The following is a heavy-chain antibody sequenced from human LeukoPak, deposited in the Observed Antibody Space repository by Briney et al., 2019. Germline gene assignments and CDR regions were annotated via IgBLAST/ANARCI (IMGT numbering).Heavy chain of an antibody. D-gene: IGHD5-12*01. CDR2: IIPIFGTA. J-gene: IGHJ4*02. CDR1: GGTFSSYA. V-gene: IGHV1-69*01. Sequence: SVKVSCKASGGTFSSYAISWVRQAPGQGLEWMGGIIPIFGTANYAQKFQGRVTITADESTSTAYMELSSLRSEDTAVYYCARDDSGYNASYYFDYWGQGTLVTVSS. CDR3: ARDDSGYNASYYFDY.